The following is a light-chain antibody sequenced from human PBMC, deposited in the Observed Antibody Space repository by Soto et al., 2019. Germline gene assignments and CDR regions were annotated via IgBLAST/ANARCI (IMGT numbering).Light chain of an antibody. CDR2: GAS. Sequence: EIVMTPSPATLSVSPVERAILSCRASQSVSSNLAWYQQKPGQAPRLLIHGASNRATGIPDRFSGSGSGTDFTLTISSLEPEDFAVYYCQQHTNWPLTFGGGTKVDIK. V-gene: IGKV3D-15*01. CDR1: QSVSSN. J-gene: IGKJ4*01. CDR3: QQHTNWPLT.